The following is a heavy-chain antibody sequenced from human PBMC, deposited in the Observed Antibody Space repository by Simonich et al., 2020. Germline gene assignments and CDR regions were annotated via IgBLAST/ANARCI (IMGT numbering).Heavy chain of an antibody. CDR1: GYTFTSYG. CDR3: ARSTTGTTAFDI. J-gene: IGHJ3*02. Sequence: QVQLVQSGAEVKKPGASVKVSCKASGYTFTSYGISWGRQAPGQGLEWMGWISAYNGNTNNAQKLQGRVTMTTDTATSTAYRELRSLRSDDTAVYYCARSTTGTTAFDIWGQGTMVTVSS. V-gene: IGHV1-18*01. CDR2: ISAYNGNT. D-gene: IGHD1-1*01.